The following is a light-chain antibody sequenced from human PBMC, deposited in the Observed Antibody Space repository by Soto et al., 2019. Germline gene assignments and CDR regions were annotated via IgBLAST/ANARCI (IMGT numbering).Light chain of an antibody. Sequence: EIVLTQSPATLSVSPGERATLSCRTSQSVGSNLAWYQQKPGQAPRLPIYGAFIRAPGFPVTFRGTGSGSDVTLTMSSLQSEDGALYYCQQYDEWPYPFGRGANLVIK. CDR3: QQYDEWPYP. CDR1: QSVGSN. J-gene: IGKJ2*01. V-gene: IGKV3-15*01. CDR2: GAF.